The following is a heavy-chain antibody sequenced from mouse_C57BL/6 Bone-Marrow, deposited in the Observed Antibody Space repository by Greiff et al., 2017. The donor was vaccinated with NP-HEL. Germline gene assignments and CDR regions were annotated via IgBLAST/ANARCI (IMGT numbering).Heavy chain of an antibody. V-gene: IGHV2-2*01. J-gene: IGHJ3*01. CDR2: IWSGGST. CDR3: ARRTY. CDR1: GFSLTSYG. Sequence: QVQLKESGPGLVQPSQSLSITCTASGFSLTSYGVHWVRQSPGKGLEWLGVIWSGGSTDYNAAFISRLSISKDNSKSQVFFKMNSLQADDTARYYCARRTYWGQGTLVTVSA.